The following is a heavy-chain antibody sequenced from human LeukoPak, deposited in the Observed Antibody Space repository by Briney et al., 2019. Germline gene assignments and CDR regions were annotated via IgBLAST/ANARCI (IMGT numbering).Heavy chain of an antibody. V-gene: IGHV4-34*01. J-gene: IGHJ6*03. D-gene: IGHD1-26*01. CDR2: INHSGST. CDR1: GGSFSGYY. Sequence: SETLSLTRAVYGGSFSGYYWSWIRQPPGKGLEWIGEINHSGSTNYNPSLKSRVTISVDTSKNQFSLKLSSVTAADTAVYYCARVRGSSGSYEYYHYMDVWGKGTTVTISS. CDR3: ARVRGSSGSYEYYHYMDV.